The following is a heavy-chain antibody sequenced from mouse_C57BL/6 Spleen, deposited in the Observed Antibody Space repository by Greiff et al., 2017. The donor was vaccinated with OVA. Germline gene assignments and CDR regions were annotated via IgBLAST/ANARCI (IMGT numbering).Heavy chain of an antibody. CDR3: VRDAALYDYDVDYAMDY. CDR1: GFTFNTYA. V-gene: IGHV10-3*01. CDR2: IRSKSSNYAT. D-gene: IGHD2-4*01. Sequence: EVKVVESGGGLVQPKGSLKLSCAASGFTFNTYATHWVRQAPGKGLEWVARIRSKSSNYATYYAVSVKDRFTISRDDSHSMLYLQMNNQKTEDTAMYYGVRDAALYDYDVDYAMDYWGQGTSVTVSS. J-gene: IGHJ4*01.